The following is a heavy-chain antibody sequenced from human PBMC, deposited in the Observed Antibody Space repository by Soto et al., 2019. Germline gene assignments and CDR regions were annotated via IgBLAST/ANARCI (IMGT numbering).Heavy chain of an antibody. CDR1: GFTFSTYW. CDR3: ARATGSNHPFDY. CDR2: ISTDGSST. J-gene: IGHJ4*02. V-gene: IGHV3-74*01. Sequence: EVQLVESGGGLVQPGASLRLSCAATGFTFSTYWMHWVRQGPGKGLVWVSRISTDGSSTTYADSVKGRFTISRDNAKNTLYLQMNSLRAEDTAVYYCARATGSNHPFDYWGQGSLVTVSS. D-gene: IGHD2-2*01.